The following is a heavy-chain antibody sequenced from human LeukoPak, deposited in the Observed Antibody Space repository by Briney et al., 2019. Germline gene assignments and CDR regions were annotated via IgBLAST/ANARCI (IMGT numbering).Heavy chain of an antibody. J-gene: IGHJ5*02. CDR2: ISYDGSNK. CDR1: GFTSSTYA. D-gene: IGHD3-10*01. CDR3: ARDGISRGSGTYYNA. V-gene: IGHV3-30*01. Sequence: RRSLRLSCAASGFTSSTYAMHWVRQAPGKGLEWVTLISYDGSNKYYADSVKGRFTVSRDNSKNTLYLQVNSLRAEDTAVYYCARDGISRGSGTYYNAWGEGTLVTVSS.